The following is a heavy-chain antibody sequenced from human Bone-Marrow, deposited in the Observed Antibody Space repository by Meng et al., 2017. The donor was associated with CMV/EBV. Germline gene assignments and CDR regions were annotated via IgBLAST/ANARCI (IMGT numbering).Heavy chain of an antibody. CDR2: IYSSGST. CDR3: ARDRGDLMYYFEL. Sequence: GGSLRLSCAASGFAVTNYYMSWVRQSPGKGLEWVSVIYSSGSTYFADSVKGRFTVSRDSSKNMLYLQMDSLRAEDTAVYYCARDRGDLMYYFELWGQGSLVTVSS. J-gene: IGHJ4*02. V-gene: IGHV3-53*01. D-gene: IGHD3-10*01. CDR1: GFAVTNYY.